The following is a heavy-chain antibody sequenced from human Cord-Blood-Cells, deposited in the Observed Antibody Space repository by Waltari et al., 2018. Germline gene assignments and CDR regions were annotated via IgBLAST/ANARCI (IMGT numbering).Heavy chain of an antibody. Sequence: QVQLQESGPGLVKPSETLSLTCTVSGGSISSYYWSWIRQPPGKGLECIGYIYYSGSTNYSPALKRRVTISVDTSKTQFSLKLSSVTAADTAVYYCARGYDSSGYYWYFDLWGRGTLVTVSS. J-gene: IGHJ2*01. CDR1: GGSISSYY. CDR3: ARGYDSSGYYWYFDL. D-gene: IGHD3-22*01. V-gene: IGHV4-59*01. CDR2: IYYSGST.